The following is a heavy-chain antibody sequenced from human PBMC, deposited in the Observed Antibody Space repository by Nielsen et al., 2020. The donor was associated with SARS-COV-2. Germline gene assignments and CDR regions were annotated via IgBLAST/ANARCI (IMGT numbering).Heavy chain of an antibody. CDR2: ISSSGSTI. V-gene: IGHV3-48*03. J-gene: IGHJ3*02. Sequence: GGSLRLSCAASGFTFSSYEMNWVRQAPGKGLEWVSYISSSGSTIYYADSVKGRFTISRDNAKNSLYLQMNSLRAEDTAVYYCARDRDIVLMVYAPGKDAFDIWGQGTMVTVSS. D-gene: IGHD2-8*01. CDR1: GFTFSSYE. CDR3: ARDRDIVLMVYAPGKDAFDI.